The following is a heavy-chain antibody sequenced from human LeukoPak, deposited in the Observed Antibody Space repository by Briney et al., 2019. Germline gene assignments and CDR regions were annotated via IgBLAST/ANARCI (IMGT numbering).Heavy chain of an antibody. D-gene: IGHD2/OR15-2a*01. CDR1: GFTFDDFG. CDR2: INWNGRRT. CDR3: ARMRSNSDSFDY. Sequence: GGSLRLSCAASGFTFDDFGLSWVRQAPGKGLGWVSSINWNGRRTDYIESVKGRFTISRDSAKNSLYLEMNSLRAEDTAVYYCARMRSNSDSFDYWGQGRLVTVSS. V-gene: IGHV3-20*04. J-gene: IGHJ4*02.